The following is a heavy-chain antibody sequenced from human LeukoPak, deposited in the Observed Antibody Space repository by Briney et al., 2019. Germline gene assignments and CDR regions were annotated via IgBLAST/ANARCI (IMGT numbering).Heavy chain of an antibody. CDR3: TRTQDVTAIDY. V-gene: IGHV4-59*01. CDR1: GGSISSYY. J-gene: IGHJ4*02. D-gene: IGHD2-21*02. Sequence: PSETLSLTCTVSGGSISSYYWSWIRQPPGKGPEWIGYIYSSGSTNYNPSLKSRVTMSVDTSKNQFSLKLSSVTAADTAVYYCTRTQDVTAIDYWGQGILVTVSS. CDR2: IYSSGST.